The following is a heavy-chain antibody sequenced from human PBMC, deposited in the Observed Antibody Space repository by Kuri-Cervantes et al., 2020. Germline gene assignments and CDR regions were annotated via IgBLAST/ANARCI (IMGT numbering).Heavy chain of an antibody. CDR1: GGTFSSYT. Sequence: SVKVSCKASGGTFSSYTISWVRQAPGQGLEWMGRIIPILGIANYAQKFQGRVTITADKSTSTAYMELSSLRSEDTAVYYCAREGRPYGGSLYYYYGMDVWGQGTTVTVSS. J-gene: IGHJ6*02. CDR2: IIPILGIA. V-gene: IGHV1-69*04. D-gene: IGHD4-23*01. CDR3: AREGRPYGGSLYYYYGMDV.